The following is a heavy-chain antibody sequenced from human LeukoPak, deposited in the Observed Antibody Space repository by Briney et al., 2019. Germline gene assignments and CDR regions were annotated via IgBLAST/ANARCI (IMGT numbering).Heavy chain of an antibody. CDR1: GYTFTSYY. V-gene: IGHV1-46*01. CDR3: ARESNTIAYYYYYGMDV. Sequence: ASVKVSCKASGYTFTSYYMHWVRQAPGQGLEWMGIINPSGGSTSYAQKLQGRVTMTRDTSTSTVYMELSSLRSEDTAVYYCARESNTIAYYYYYGMDVWGQGTTVTLSS. J-gene: IGHJ6*02. D-gene: IGHD3-3*01. CDR2: INPSGGST.